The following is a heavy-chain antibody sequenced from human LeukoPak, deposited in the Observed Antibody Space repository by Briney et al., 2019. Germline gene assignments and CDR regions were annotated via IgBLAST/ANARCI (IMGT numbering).Heavy chain of an antibody. V-gene: IGHV1-18*01. CDR1: GYTFSSYG. CDR3: ARGNSGYDYLRFYYYYGTDV. D-gene: IGHD5-12*01. Sequence: ASVKVSCKASGYTFSSYGISWVRQAPGQGLEWMGWINTYNGNTNYAQKLQDRVTMTTDTSTSTAYMELRSLRVDDTAVYYCARGNSGYDYLRFYYYYGTDVWGQGTTVTVSS. J-gene: IGHJ6*02. CDR2: INTYNGNT.